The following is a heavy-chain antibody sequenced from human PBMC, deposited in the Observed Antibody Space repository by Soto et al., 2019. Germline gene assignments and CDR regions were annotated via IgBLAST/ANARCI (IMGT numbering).Heavy chain of an antibody. V-gene: IGHV4-59*12. CDR3: ARVNRAGYSYGFKPYYYYGMDV. J-gene: IGHJ6*02. CDR1: GGSIISDY. Sequence: PSETLSLTCTVSGGSIISDYWSWILQPPGKGLEWIGYIYYSGSTNYNPSLKSRVTISVDTSKNQFSLKLSSVTAADTAVYYCARVNRAGYSYGFKPYYYYGMDVWGQGTTVTVSS. CDR2: IYYSGST. D-gene: IGHD5-18*01.